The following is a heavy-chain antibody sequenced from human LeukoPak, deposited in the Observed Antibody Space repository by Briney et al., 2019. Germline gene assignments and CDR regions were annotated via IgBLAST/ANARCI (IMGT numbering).Heavy chain of an antibody. V-gene: IGHV3-74*01. D-gene: IGHD3-3*01. J-gene: IGHJ4*02. CDR2: INSDGSST. Sequence: GGSLRLSCAASGFTFSSYAMSWVRQAPGKGLVWVSRINSDGSSTSYADSVKGRFTISRDNAKNTLYLQMNSLGAEDTAVYYCARESNFGYYDFWSGGMVIPSDFDYWGQGTLVTVSS. CDR3: ARESNFGYYDFWSGGMVIPSDFDY. CDR1: GFTFSSYA.